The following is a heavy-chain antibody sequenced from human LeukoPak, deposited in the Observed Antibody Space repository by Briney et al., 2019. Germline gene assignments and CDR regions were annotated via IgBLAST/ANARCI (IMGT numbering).Heavy chain of an antibody. D-gene: IGHD4-17*01. V-gene: IGHV3-7*03. CDR3: ARESTTVTSRSYFDY. CDR1: GFTFRDYW. CDR2: IKQDGSER. J-gene: IGHJ4*02. Sequence: GGSLRLSCAASGFTFRDYWMSWVRQAPGKGLEWVANIKQDGSERYYVDSVKGRFTISRDNAKNSLYLQMNSLRAEDTAVYYCARESTTVTSRSYFDYWGQGTLVTVSS.